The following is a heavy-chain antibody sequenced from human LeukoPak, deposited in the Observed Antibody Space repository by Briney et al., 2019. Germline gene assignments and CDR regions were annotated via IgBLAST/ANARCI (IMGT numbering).Heavy chain of an antibody. CDR2: IYSSGST. J-gene: IGHJ6*03. V-gene: IGHV4-59*01. D-gene: IGHD3-10*01. CDR3: ARVFDSGSQAYFYYMDV. Sequence: SETLSLTCAVYGGSFSGYYWSWIRPPPGKGLEWIGYIYSSGSTNYNPSLKSRVTMSVDTSKNQFSLKVSSVTAADTAVYYCARVFDSGSQAYFYYMDVWGKGTTVT. CDR1: GGSFSGYY.